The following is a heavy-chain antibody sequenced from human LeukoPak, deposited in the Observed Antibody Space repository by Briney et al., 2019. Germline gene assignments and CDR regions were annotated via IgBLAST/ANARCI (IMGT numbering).Heavy chain of an antibody. CDR2: IYYSGST. D-gene: IGHD2-2*01. Sequence: GSLRLSCAASGFTFSSYAMSWVRQAPGKGLEWIGSIYYSGSTYYNPSLQSRVTISVDTSKNQFSLKLSSVTAADTAVYYCARVLPPAANRAPYYFDCWGQGTLVTVSS. CDR3: ARVLPPAANRAPYYFDC. J-gene: IGHJ4*02. CDR1: GFTFSSYA. V-gene: IGHV4-39*01.